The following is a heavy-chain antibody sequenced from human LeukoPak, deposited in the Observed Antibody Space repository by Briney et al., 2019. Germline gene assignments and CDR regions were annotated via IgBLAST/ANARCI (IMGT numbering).Heavy chain of an antibody. CDR2: IKSKTDGGAT. V-gene: IGHV3-15*01. J-gene: IGHJ4*02. Sequence: GGSLRLSCAASGITFSNAWMSWVRQAPGKGLEWVGRIKSKTDGGATDYAAPVKGRFTISRDDSKSTLYLQMNSLKTEDTAMYYCTTTLAYCSGGSCYGYYFDFWGQGTLVTVSS. CDR3: TTTLAYCSGGSCYGYYFDF. CDR1: GITFSNAW. D-gene: IGHD2-15*01.